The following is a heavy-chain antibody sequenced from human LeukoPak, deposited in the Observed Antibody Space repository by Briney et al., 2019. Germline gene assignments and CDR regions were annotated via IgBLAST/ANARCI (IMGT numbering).Heavy chain of an antibody. CDR1: GGSISSGGYY. V-gene: IGHV4-30-2*01. CDR3: AREKGPQWLAPANWFDP. CDR2: IYHSGST. J-gene: IGHJ5*02. Sequence: SETLSLTCTVSGGSISSGGYYWSWIRQPPGKGLEWIGYIYHSGSTYYNPSLKSRVTISVDTSKNQFSLKLSSVTAADTAVYYCAREKGPQWLAPANWFDPWGQGTLVTVSS. D-gene: IGHD6-19*01.